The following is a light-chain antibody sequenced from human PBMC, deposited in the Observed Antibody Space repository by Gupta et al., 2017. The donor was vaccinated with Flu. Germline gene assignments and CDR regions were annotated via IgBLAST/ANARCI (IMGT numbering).Light chain of an antibody. CDR3: QQYGTSPRT. J-gene: IGKJ4*01. Sequence: GDRATLSCRDSKSISSNLAWYQQKPGQAPRLLSYGASNRATGIPDRFSGSGSGTDFTLTISRLEPEDFAVYYCQQYGTSPRTFGGGTKVELK. CDR2: GAS. V-gene: IGKV3-20*01. CDR1: KSISSN.